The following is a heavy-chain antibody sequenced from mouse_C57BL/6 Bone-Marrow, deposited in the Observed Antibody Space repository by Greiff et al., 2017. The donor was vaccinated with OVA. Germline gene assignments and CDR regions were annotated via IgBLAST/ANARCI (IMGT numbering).Heavy chain of an antibody. CDR1: GYTFTDYY. V-gene: IGHV1-26*01. D-gene: IGHD2-1*01. CDR3: ARGVNYAWFAY. J-gene: IGHJ3*01. Sequence: EVQLQQSGPELVKPGASVKISCKASGYTFTDYYMNWVKQSHGKSLEWIGDINPNNGGTRYNQKFKGKATLTVDKSSSTAYMELRSLTSEYSAVYYCARGVNYAWFAYWGQGTLVTVSA. CDR2: INPNNGGT.